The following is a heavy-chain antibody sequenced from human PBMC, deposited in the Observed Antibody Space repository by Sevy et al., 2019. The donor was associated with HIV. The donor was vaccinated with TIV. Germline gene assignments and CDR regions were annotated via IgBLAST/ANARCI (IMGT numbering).Heavy chain of an antibody. V-gene: IGHV1-18*01. Sequence: ASVKVSCKASGYTFTSYGISWVRQAPGQGLEWMGWISAYNGNTNYAQKLQGRVTMTTDTSTSTAYMELRSLRSDDTAVYYCARDEIALVPAARFDPWGQRTLVTVSS. CDR3: ARDEIALVPAARFDP. D-gene: IGHD2-2*01. CDR1: GYTFTSYG. CDR2: ISAYNGNT. J-gene: IGHJ5*02.